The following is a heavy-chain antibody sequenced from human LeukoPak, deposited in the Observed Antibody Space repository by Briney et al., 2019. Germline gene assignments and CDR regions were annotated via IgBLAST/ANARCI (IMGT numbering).Heavy chain of an antibody. CDR1: GFTLSSYA. CDR3: ARDQRDHSTHYYYYYYMDV. V-gene: IGHV3-21*01. CDR2: ISSSSSYI. J-gene: IGHJ6*03. D-gene: IGHD1-1*01. Sequence: GRSLRLSCAASGFTLSSYAMHWVRQAPGKGLEWVSSISSSSSYIYYADSVKGRFTISRDNAKNSLYLQMNSLRAEDTAVYYCARDQRDHSTHYYYYYYMDVWGKGTTVTVSS.